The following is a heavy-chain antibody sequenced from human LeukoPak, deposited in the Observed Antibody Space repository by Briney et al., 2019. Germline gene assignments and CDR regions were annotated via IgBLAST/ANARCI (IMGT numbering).Heavy chain of an antibody. CDR1: GFTFSNAW. CDR2: IKTKTDGGTI. V-gene: IGHV3-15*01. J-gene: IGHJ5*02. CDR3: TTGQGYYYDGSRPIEP. D-gene: IGHD3-22*01. Sequence: GGSLRLSCAASGFTFSNAWMIWVRQAPGKGLEWVGRIKTKTDGGTIDYAAPVKGRFTISRDDSKNTLHLQMNSLKTDDTAVYYCTTGQGYYYDGSRPIEPGGQGTLVTVSS.